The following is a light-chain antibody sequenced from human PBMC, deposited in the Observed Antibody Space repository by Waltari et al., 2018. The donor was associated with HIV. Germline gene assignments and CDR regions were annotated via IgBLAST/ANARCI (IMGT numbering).Light chain of an antibody. Sequence: QSALTQPASVSGSPGQSITISCTGTSSDVGGYNLVSWYQQHPGKAPKLMIYEVSKRPSVVSKRFSGSKSGNTASLTISGLQAEDEADYYCCAYAGSTTYVIFGGGTKLTVL. CDR1: SSDVGGYNL. V-gene: IGLV2-23*02. J-gene: IGLJ2*01. CDR3: CAYAGSTTYVI. CDR2: EVS.